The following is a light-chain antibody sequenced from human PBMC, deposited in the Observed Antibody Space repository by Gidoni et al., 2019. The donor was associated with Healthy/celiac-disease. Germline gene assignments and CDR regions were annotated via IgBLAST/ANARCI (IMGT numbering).Light chain of an antibody. Sequence: SVLTPPPPASGTPGPRVTISCSGSSSNIGSNYVYWYQQLPGTAPKLLIYRNNQRPSGVPDRFSGSKSGTSASLAISGLRSEDEADYYCAAWDDSLSGVVFGGGTKLTVL. CDR1: SSNIGSNY. V-gene: IGLV1-47*01. J-gene: IGLJ2*01. CDR2: RNN. CDR3: AAWDDSLSGVV.